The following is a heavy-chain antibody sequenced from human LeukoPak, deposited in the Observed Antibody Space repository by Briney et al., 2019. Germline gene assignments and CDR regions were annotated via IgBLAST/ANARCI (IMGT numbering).Heavy chain of an antibody. CDR2: SIPILGIA. Sequence: PLASVKVSCKASGYTFTSYYIRWVRQAPGQGLEWMGRSIPILGIARYAQNFQDRVTIAADTSTNTAYMELSSLRSEDTAIYYCARGGVFGSSFDSWGQGTLVAVSS. CDR1: GYTFTSYY. V-gene: IGHV1-69*02. D-gene: IGHD6-13*01. CDR3: ARGGVFGSSFDS. J-gene: IGHJ5*01.